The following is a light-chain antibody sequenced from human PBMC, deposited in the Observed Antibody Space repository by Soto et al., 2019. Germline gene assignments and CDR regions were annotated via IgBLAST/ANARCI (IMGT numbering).Light chain of an antibody. J-gene: IGKJ3*01. Sequence: SVLTQSPGTLSLSPGERATLSCRASQSVNTKYLAWYQQKPGQAPRLLISGVSSRATGIPDRFSGSGSGTDFSLTISRVEPEYFAVYYCQQFGTSSLVTFGPGTKVDIK. CDR3: QQFGTSSLVT. CDR2: GVS. CDR1: QSVNTKY. V-gene: IGKV3-20*01.